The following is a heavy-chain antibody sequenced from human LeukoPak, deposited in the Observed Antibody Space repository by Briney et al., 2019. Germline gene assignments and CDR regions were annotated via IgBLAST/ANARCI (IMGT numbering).Heavy chain of an antibody. CDR1: GGSISNYY. D-gene: IGHD6-13*01. J-gene: IGHJ4*02. V-gene: IGHV4-59*08. Sequence: PSETLSLTCTVSGGSISNYYWSWIRQPPGKGLEWIGYIYFTGSTNYNPSLKSRVTISVDTSKNQFSLKLSSVTAADTAVYYCARHEGLIAAADYWGQGTLVTVSS. CDR2: IYFTGST. CDR3: ARHEGLIAAADY.